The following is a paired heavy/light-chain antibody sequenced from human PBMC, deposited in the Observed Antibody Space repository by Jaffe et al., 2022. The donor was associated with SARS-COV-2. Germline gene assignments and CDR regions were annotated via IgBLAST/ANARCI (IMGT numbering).Heavy chain of an antibody. CDR3: VQLNWVFPPL. CDR1: GDSVSSNSET. D-gene: IGHD3-16*01. J-gene: IGHJ4*02. V-gene: IGHV6-1*01. CDR2: TYYRSRWYN. Sequence: QVQLQQSGPGLVKPSQTLSLTCTISGDSVSSNSETWSWIRQSPSRGLEWLGRTYYRSRWYNDYAVSVKSRITITQDTSKNQFSLQLSSVTPEDTAVYYCVQLNWVFPPLWGQGTLVTVSS.
Light chain of an antibody. V-gene: IGKV4-1*01. CDR2: WAS. CDR3: HQYYSPPLA. J-gene: IGKJ4*01. CDR1: QSVLSTSTNKNY. Sequence: DIVMTQSPDSLAVSLGERATIHCKSSQSVLSTSTNKNYLAWYQQKPGQPPNLLIYWASTRESGVPDRFSGSGSGTDFTLTISSLQAEDVAVYYCHQYYSPPLAFGGGTKVEIK.